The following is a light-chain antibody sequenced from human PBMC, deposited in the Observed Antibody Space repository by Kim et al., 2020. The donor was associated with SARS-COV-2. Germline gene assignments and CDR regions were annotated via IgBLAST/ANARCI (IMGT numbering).Light chain of an antibody. CDR2: DAS. J-gene: IGKJ4*01. V-gene: IGKV3-11*01. CDR1: KSISTY. CDR3: QQRSNWPLT. Sequence: PRERATLSCRASKSISTYLAWFQQKPGQAPRLLIYDASNRATGIPARFSGSGSGTDFILTISSLEPEDFAVYYCQQRSNWPLTFGGGTKVDIK.